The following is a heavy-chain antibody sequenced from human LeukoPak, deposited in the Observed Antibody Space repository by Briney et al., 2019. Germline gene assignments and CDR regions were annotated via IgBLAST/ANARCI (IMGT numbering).Heavy chain of an antibody. D-gene: IGHD6-19*01. V-gene: IGHV3-15*01. CDR3: ATGQWLILYY. Sequence: PGGSLRLSCAASGFTFGNAWMSWVRQAPGKGLEWVGRIKSKTDGGTTDYAAPVKGRFTISRDDSKNTLYLQMNSLKTEDTAVYFCATGQWLILYYWGQGTLVTVSS. CDR1: GFTFGNAW. CDR2: IKSKTDGGTT. J-gene: IGHJ4*02.